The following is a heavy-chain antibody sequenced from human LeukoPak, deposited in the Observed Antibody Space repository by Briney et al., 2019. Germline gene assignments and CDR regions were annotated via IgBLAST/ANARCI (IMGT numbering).Heavy chain of an antibody. J-gene: IGHJ4*02. CDR3: ARVVTGTTRFDY. V-gene: IGHV1-69*13. D-gene: IGHD1-7*01. Sequence: ASVKVSCKASGGTFSSYAISWVRQAPGQGLEWMGGIIPIFGTANYAQKFQGRVTITADESTSTAYMELSSLRSEDTAVYYCARVVTGTTRFDYWGQGNPVNGSS. CDR1: GGTFSSYA. CDR2: IIPIFGTA.